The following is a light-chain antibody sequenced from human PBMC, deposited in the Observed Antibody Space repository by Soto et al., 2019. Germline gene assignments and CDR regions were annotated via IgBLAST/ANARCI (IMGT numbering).Light chain of an antibody. J-gene: IGKJ2*02. Sequence: DIQMTQSPSSLSASVGDRVTITCRASQSVISYLNWYQQKPGKAPKLLIYDASSLQSGVPSRFSGSGSGTDFTLTISSLQPEDFATYYCQQSYSTPCTFGQGTKLEIK. V-gene: IGKV1-39*01. CDR1: QSVISY. CDR2: DAS. CDR3: QQSYSTPCT.